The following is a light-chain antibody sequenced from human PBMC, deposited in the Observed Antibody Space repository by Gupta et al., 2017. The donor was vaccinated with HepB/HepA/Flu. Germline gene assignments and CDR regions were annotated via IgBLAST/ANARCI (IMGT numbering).Light chain of an antibody. CDR1: QSVSSY. J-gene: IGKJ4*01. CDR3: QLRSNWLGLT. Sequence: EIVLTQSPATLSLSPGERATLSCRASQSVSSYLAWYQQKPGQAPRLLIYDASNRDTGIPARFSGSGFGKDFTLTISSREPEDFAVYYCQLRSNWLGLTFGGGTKVEIK. V-gene: IGKV3-11*01. CDR2: DAS.